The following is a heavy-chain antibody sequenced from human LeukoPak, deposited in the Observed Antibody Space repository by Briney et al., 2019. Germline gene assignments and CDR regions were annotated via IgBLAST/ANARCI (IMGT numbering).Heavy chain of an antibody. D-gene: IGHD6-6*01. Sequence: PGGSLSLSCAASGFTFSSYWMSWVRQAPGKGLEWVANINQDGSEKYYVDSVKGRFTISTDNAKNSLYLQMNSLRAEDTAVYYCARGIAARPVGFDYWGQGTLVTVSS. J-gene: IGHJ4*02. CDR3: ARGIAARPVGFDY. CDR2: INQDGSEK. CDR1: GFTFSSYW. V-gene: IGHV3-7*01.